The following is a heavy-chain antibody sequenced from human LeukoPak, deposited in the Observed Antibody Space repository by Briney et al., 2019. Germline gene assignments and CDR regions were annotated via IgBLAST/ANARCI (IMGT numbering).Heavy chain of an antibody. CDR2: INNSGSST. V-gene: IGHV3-23*01. Sequence: GGSLRLSCAASGFTFSSYAMSWVRQAPGKGLEWVSTINNSGSSTYYADSVKGRFTISRDNSKNTLYLQMNSLRAEDTAVYYCAQVVGYNRIDYWGQGTLVTVSS. J-gene: IGHJ4*02. CDR1: GFTFSSYA. D-gene: IGHD1-1*01. CDR3: AQVVGYNRIDY.